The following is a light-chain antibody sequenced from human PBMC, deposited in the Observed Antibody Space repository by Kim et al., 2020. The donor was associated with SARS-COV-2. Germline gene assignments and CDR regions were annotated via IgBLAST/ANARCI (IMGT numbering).Light chain of an antibody. CDR2: TAS. J-gene: IGKJ4*01. CDR1: QDIKN. Sequence: DIQMTQSPSSLSASVGDRVTISCRASQDIKNVAWYQQKPGKVPVLLIYTASTSQSGVPSRFSGSGSGTDFTLTISSLQPEDAATYYCQNYNSPPLTFGGETKLEIK. V-gene: IGKV1-27*01. CDR3: QNYNSPPLT.